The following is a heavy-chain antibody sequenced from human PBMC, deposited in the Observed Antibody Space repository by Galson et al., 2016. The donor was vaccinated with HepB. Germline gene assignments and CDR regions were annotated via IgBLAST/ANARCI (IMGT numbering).Heavy chain of an antibody. Sequence: SLRLSCAASGFVFSTYLMTWVRQAPGRGLEWVANIKHDGGEKYYVESVKGRFIISRDNAQDSLYLQMNNLRAEDTAVFYCARDDSSSSYYYYGLDVWGQGTTVTVSS. CDR2: IKHDGGEK. V-gene: IGHV3-7*01. CDR3: ARDDSSSSYYYYGLDV. J-gene: IGHJ6*02. D-gene: IGHD6-6*01. CDR1: GFVFSTYL.